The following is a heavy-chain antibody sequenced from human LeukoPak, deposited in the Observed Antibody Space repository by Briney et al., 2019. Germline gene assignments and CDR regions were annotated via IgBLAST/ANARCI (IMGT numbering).Heavy chain of an antibody. CDR2: IDPDGSVA. CDR3: ARELGRGGSAFDV. D-gene: IGHD3-16*01. CDR1: GFSLSNHW. J-gene: IGHJ3*01. V-gene: IGHV3-74*01. Sequence: TGGSLRLSCEASGFSLSNHWMHWVRQAPGKGLVWVAHIDPDGSVANYGDSVKGRFTISRDHAKNTLYLQMDSLRAEDTAVYYCARELGRGGSAFDVWGQGTMVTVSS.